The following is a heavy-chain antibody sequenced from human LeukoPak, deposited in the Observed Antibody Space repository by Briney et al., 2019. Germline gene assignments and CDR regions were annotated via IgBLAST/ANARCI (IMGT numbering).Heavy chain of an antibody. J-gene: IGHJ4*02. D-gene: IGHD3-22*01. CDR2: IYSGGST. Sequence: GTSLRLSCAASGFTVSSNYMSWVRQAPGKGLERVSVIYSGGSTYYADSVKGRFTISRDNSKNTLYLQMNSLRAEDTAVYYCARVTYYYDSSGSTDEDYWGQGTLVTVSS. CDR1: GFTVSSNY. CDR3: ARVTYYYDSSGSTDEDY. V-gene: IGHV3-66*01.